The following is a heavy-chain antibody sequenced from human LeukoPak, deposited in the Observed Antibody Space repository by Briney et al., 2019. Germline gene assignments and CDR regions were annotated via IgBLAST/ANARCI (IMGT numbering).Heavy chain of an antibody. D-gene: IGHD1-26*01. CDR1: GYTFTGYY. CDR2: IYPSDGST. CDR3: ARDISSGSHTWFDP. V-gene: IGHV1-46*01. Sequence: ASVKVSCKASGYTFTGYYMHWVRQAPGQGLEWMGIIYPSDGSTSYAQKFQGRVTMTRDTSTSTVYMELNSLRSEDTAVYYCARDISSGSHTWFDPWGQGTLVTVSS. J-gene: IGHJ5*02.